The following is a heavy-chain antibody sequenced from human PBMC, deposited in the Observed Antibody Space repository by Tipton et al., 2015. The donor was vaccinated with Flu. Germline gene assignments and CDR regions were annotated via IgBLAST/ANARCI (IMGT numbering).Heavy chain of an antibody. CDR1: GGSISSYY. D-gene: IGHD3-22*01. CDR3: ARDNTYYSMIGGAFDI. CDR2: IYTSGST. J-gene: IGHJ3*02. V-gene: IGHV4-4*07. Sequence: TLSLTCTVSGGSISSYYWSWIRQPAGKGLEWIGRIYTSGSTNYNPSLKSRVTMSVDTSKNQFSLKLSSVTAAVTAVYYCARDNTYYSMIGGAFDIWGQGTMVTVSS.